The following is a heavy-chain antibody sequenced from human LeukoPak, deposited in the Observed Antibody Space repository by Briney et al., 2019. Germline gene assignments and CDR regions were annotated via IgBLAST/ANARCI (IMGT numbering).Heavy chain of an antibody. CDR1: GLTVENTF. CDR3: VKDGDGYGDH. J-gene: IGHJ5*02. D-gene: IGHD2-15*01. Sequence: PGGSLRLSCAASGLTVENTFMNWVRQAPGKGLEWVSVLYAGGASYYADSVKGRFTISRDNSKNILYLQMDSLRPADTALYYCVKDGDGYGDHWGQGTLVTVSS. CDR2: LYAGGAS. V-gene: IGHV3-66*01.